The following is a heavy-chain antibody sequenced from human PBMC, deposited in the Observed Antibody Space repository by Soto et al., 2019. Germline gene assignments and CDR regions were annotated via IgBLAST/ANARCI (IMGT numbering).Heavy chain of an antibody. Sequence: EVQLVASGGGLVQPGGSLRLSCAASGLTVSSNYMTWVRQAPGKGLEWVSVIYAGGSTYYADSVKGRFNISRDNSKNTLSLQMNGLGAEDTAVYYCVTMGGDYDFDYWGQGTLVTVSS. V-gene: IGHV3-66*01. CDR3: VTMGGDYDFDY. J-gene: IGHJ4*02. D-gene: IGHD4-17*01. CDR2: IYAGGST. CDR1: GLTVSSNY.